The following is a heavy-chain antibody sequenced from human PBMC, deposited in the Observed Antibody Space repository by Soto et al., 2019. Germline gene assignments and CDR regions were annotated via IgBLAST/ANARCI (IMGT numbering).Heavy chain of an antibody. D-gene: IGHD2-15*01. V-gene: IGHV4-39*01. J-gene: IGHJ4*02. CDR1: GGSISSSRCY. CDR3: AAAPRD. Sequence: PSETLSLTCTVSGGSISSSRCYWGWIRQPPGKGLEWIGNINDSGTTFYNPSLKSRVTLSVDTSKNQFSLRLTSVTAAETAVYYCAAAPRDWGQGTLVTVSS. CDR2: INDSGTT.